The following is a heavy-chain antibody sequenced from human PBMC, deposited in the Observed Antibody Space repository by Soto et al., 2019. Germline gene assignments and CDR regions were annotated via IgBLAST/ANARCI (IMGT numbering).Heavy chain of an antibody. Sequence: EVQLLESGGGLEQPGGSLRLSCAASGFTFDSFAMTWVRQAPGKGLEWGSAISASGGSTFYADSVKGRFTISRDSSKNTLYLQMNSLRAEDPAVYYCARGAVMPDTWGQGTLVTVSS. J-gene: IGHJ5*02. CDR1: GFTFDSFA. CDR2: ISASGGST. V-gene: IGHV3-23*01. D-gene: IGHD3-16*01. CDR3: ARGAVMPDT.